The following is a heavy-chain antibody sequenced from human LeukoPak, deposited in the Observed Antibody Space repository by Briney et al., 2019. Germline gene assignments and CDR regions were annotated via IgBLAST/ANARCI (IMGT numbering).Heavy chain of an antibody. D-gene: IGHD3-3*01. V-gene: IGHV1-8*01. CDR2: MSPDDGFT. CDR3: ATESAITISGVVFHYFDP. CDR1: ADTLSGDD. J-gene: IGHJ5*02. Sequence: ASVKVSCKSSADTLSGDDVHWVRQAPGQGLEWLGWMSPDDGFTGYAQDFQGRLTMTTDTTIYTVFMELSGLKSEDTAVYYCATESAITISGVVFHYFDPWGQGTLVTVSS.